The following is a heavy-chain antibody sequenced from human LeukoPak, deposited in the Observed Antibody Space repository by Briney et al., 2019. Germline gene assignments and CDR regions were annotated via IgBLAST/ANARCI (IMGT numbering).Heavy chain of an antibody. CDR3: AKGRGTTVTTSWFDP. V-gene: IGHV3-53*05. J-gene: IGHJ5*02. CDR1: GFIVSNNY. CDR2: IYSGGST. D-gene: IGHD4-17*01. Sequence: PGGSLRLSCAVSGFIVSNNYMSWVRQAPGKGLEWVSVIYSGGSTYYADSVKGRFTISRDNAKNSLYLQMNSLRAEDTALYYCAKGRGTTVTTSWFDPWGQGTLVTVSS.